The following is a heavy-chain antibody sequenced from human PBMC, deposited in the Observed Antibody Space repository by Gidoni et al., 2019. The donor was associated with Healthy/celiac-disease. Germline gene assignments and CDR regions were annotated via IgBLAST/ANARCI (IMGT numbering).Heavy chain of an antibody. CDR2: IIPIFGTE. CDR1: GGTFSSYA. V-gene: IGHV1-69*01. D-gene: IGHD3-10*01. CDR3: ARGMVQGVIITGELDY. J-gene: IGHJ4*02. Sequence: QVQLVQSGAEVKKRGSSVKVSCKASGGTFSSYAISWVRQAPGQGLEWMGGIIPIFGTENYAQKFQGRVTITADESTSTAYMELSSLRSEDTAVYYCARGMVQGVIITGELDYWGQGTLVTVSS.